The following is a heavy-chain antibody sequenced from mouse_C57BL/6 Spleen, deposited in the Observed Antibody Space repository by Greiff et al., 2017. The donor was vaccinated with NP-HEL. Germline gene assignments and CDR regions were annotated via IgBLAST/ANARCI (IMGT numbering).Heavy chain of an antibody. V-gene: IGHV1-26*01. J-gene: IGHJ1*03. CDR1: GYTFTDYY. D-gene: IGHD1-1*01. CDR3: ARRDTTVWYFDV. Sequence: VQLQQSGPELVKPGASVKISCKASGYTFTDYYMNWVKQSHGKSLEWIGDINPNNGGTSYNQKFKGKATLTVDKSSSTAYMELRSLTSEDSAVYYCARRDTTVWYFDVWGTGTTVTVSS. CDR2: INPNNGGT.